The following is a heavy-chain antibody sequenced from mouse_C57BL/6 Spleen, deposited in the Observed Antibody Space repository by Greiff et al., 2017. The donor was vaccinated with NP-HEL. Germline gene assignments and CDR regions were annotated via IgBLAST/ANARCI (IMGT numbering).Heavy chain of an antibody. CDR2: IDPETGGT. J-gene: IGHJ3*01. V-gene: IGHV1-15*01. Sequence: QVQLKESGAELVRPGASVTLSCKASGYTFTDYEMHWVKQTPVHGLEWIGAIDPETGGTAYNQKFKGKAILTADKSSSTAYMELRSLTSEDSAVYYCTRRNYGPFADWGQGTLVTVSA. CDR1: GYTFTDYE. CDR3: TRRNYGPFAD. D-gene: IGHD1-1*02.